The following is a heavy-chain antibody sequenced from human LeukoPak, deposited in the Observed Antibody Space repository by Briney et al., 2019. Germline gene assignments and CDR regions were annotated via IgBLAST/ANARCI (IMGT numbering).Heavy chain of an antibody. CDR2: IYYSGST. Sequence: PSETLSLTCTVSGGSISSSSYYWGWIRQPPGKGLEWIGSIYYSGSTYYNPSLKSRVTISVDTSKNQFSLKLSSVTAADTAVYYCARDSYPILYSSGPFQHWGQGTLVTVSS. J-gene: IGHJ1*01. CDR3: ARDSYPILYSSGPFQH. V-gene: IGHV4-39*07. CDR1: GGSISSSSYY. D-gene: IGHD6-19*01.